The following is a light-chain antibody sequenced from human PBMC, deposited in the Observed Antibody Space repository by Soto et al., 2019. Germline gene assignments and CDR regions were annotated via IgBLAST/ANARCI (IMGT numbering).Light chain of an antibody. CDR2: ATS. J-gene: IGKJ1*01. CDR1: QDIRNG. CDR3: LQEYNYPWT. Sequence: AIQMTQSPSSLSASVGDRVTITCRASQDIRNGLGWYQQKPGRAPRLLIYATSTLQGGVPSRFRGSGSGTDFTLTISSLQPEDFATYYCLQEYNYPWTFGQGTKVEVK. V-gene: IGKV1-6*01.